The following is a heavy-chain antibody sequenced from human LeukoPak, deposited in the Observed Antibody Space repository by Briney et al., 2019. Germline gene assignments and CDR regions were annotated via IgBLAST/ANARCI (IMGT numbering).Heavy chain of an antibody. Sequence: GGSLRLSCVASGFSFSSYWMSWVRQVPGKGLEWVADIKQDGSAELYVDSVRGRFTISRDNAKKSLYLQMNSLRAEDTAIYYCAKGSYYDSSGSFYFDYWGQGTLVTVSS. CDR1: GFSFSSYW. J-gene: IGHJ4*02. D-gene: IGHD3-22*01. V-gene: IGHV3-7*01. CDR2: IKQDGSAE. CDR3: AKGSYYDSSGSFYFDY.